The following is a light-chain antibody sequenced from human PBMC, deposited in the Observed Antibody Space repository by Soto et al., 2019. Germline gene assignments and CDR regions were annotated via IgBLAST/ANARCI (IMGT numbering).Light chain of an antibody. V-gene: IGKV3-20*01. CDR3: QQYANSPLT. CDR2: GAS. J-gene: IGKJ4*01. Sequence: EIVLTQSPGTLSLSPGERATLSCRASQSVGNNFLAWYQQKPGQTPRLLVYGASSRATGIPDRFSGSGSGTEFTLTISRLEPEDFAVYYCQQYANSPLTFGGGTKVEI. CDR1: QSVGNNF.